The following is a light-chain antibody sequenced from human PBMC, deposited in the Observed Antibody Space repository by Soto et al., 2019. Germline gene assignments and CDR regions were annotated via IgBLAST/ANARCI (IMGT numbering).Light chain of an antibody. CDR1: SNDVGNYNL. V-gene: IGLV2-23*01. CDR2: EGT. J-gene: IGLJ2*01. Sequence: QSVLTQPASVSGSPGQSITISCSGTSNDVGNYNLVSWYQHHPGRAPKLMIFEGTKRPSGVSNRFSGSKSGNTASLTISGLHAEDEADYYCCSYGRSVVFGGGTKLTVL. CDR3: CSYGRSVV.